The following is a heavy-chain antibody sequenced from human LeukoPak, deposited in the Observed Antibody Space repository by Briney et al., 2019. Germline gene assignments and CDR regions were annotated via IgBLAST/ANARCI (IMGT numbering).Heavy chain of an antibody. Sequence: PSETLSLTCTVSGGSISSYYWSWIRQPAGKGLEWIGRIYGSGTITYNPSLKSRVTMSVDTAKNQASLRLRSVTAADTAVYYCARADYSSSWSHEYFYMDVWGKGTTVTVSS. CDR1: GGSISSYY. D-gene: IGHD6-13*01. CDR3: ARADYSSSWSHEYFYMDV. J-gene: IGHJ6*03. V-gene: IGHV4-4*07. CDR2: IYGSGTI.